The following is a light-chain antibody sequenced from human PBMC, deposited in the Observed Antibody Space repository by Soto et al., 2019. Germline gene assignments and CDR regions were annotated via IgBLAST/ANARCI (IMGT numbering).Light chain of an antibody. CDR3: QQYGDWPLT. CDR2: GVS. CDR1: QSVRST. Sequence: EIVMTPSPVTLSVSPGERATLSCRASQSVRSTYVAWYQQKPGQAPRLLIFGVSNRAAGIPARFSGSGSGTEFTLTISSLQSEDFAVYYCQQYGDWPLTFGGGTKVEIK. J-gene: IGKJ4*01. V-gene: IGKV3-15*01.